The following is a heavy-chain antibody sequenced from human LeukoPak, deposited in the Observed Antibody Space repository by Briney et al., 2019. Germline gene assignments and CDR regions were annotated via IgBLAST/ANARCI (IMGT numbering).Heavy chain of an antibody. J-gene: IGHJ4*02. V-gene: IGHV3-7*01. CDR1: GFTFSSYW. D-gene: IGHD1-26*01. Sequence: GGSLRLSCAASGFTFSSYWMSWVRQAPGKGLEWVANIKQDGSEKYYLDSVKGRFTISRDNAKNSLYLQMNSLRAEDTAVYYCARDRRSQWELPGGVDYWGQGTLVTVSS. CDR3: ARDRRSQWELPGGVDY. CDR2: IKQDGSEK.